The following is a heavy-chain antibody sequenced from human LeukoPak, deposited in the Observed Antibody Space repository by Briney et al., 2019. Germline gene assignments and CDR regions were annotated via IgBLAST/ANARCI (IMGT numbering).Heavy chain of an antibody. Sequence: GASVKVSCKASGYTFTSYGISWVRQAPGQGLEWMGWISAYNGSTNYAQKLQGRVTMTTDTSTSTAYMEPRSLRSDDTAVYYCARTDGYCSGGSCYSSVYYYYYYMDVWGKGTTVTVSS. V-gene: IGHV1-18*01. J-gene: IGHJ6*03. CDR2: ISAYNGST. CDR1: GYTFTSYG. D-gene: IGHD2-15*01. CDR3: ARTDGYCSGGSCYSSVYYYYYYMDV.